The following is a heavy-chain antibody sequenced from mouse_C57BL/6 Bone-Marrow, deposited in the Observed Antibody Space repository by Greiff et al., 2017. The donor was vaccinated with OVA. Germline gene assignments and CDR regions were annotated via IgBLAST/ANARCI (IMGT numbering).Heavy chain of an antibody. Sequence: EVQLQQSGPVLVKPGASVKMSCKASGYTFTDYYMNWVKQSHGKSLEWIGVINPYNGGTSYNQKFKGKATLTVDKSSSTAYMELNSLTSEDSAVYYCAPFIWYFDVWGTGTTVTVSS. CDR1: GYTFTDYY. D-gene: IGHD1-2*01. V-gene: IGHV1-19*01. J-gene: IGHJ1*03. CDR3: APFIWYFDV. CDR2: INPYNGGT.